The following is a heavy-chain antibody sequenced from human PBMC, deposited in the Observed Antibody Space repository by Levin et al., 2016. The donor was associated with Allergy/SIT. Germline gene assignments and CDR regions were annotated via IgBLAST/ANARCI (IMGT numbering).Heavy chain of an antibody. Sequence: GGSLRLSCAASGFTFSSYAMSWVRQAPGKGLEWVSAISGSGGSTYYADSVKGRFTISRDNSKNTLYLQMNSLRAEDTAVYYCAKVLVGATGGIHPFDYWGQGTLVTVSS. J-gene: IGHJ4*02. CDR1: GFTFSSYA. CDR3: AKVLVGATGGIHPFDY. CDR2: ISGSGGST. V-gene: IGHV3-23*01. D-gene: IGHD1-26*01.